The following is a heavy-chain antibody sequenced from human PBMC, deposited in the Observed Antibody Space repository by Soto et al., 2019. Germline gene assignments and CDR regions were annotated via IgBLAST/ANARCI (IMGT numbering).Heavy chain of an antibody. CDR3: ARGGSHQYYYYYGMDV. CDR1: GATFSSYA. J-gene: IGHJ6*02. Sequence: SVKVSCKASGATFSSYAISWVRQAPGQGPEWMGGIIPIFGTANYAQKFQGRVTITADESTSTAYMELSSLRSEDTAVYYCARGGSHQYYYYYGMDVWGQGTTVTVSS. V-gene: IGHV1-69*13. CDR2: IIPIFGTA. D-gene: IGHD3-16*01.